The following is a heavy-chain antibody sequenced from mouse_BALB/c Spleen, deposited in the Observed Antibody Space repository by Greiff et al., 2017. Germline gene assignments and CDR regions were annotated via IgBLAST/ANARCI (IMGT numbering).Heavy chain of an antibody. CDR2: IWGDGST. V-gene: IGHV2-6-7*01. CDR1: GFSLTGYG. Sequence: VQLQESGPGLVAPSQSLSITCTVSGFSLTGYGVNWVRQPPGKGLEWLGMIWGDGSTDYNSALKSRLSISKDNSKSQVFLKMNSLRTDDTARYYCAREYSSYAMDYWGQGTSVTVSS. J-gene: IGHJ4*01. CDR3: AREYSSYAMDY.